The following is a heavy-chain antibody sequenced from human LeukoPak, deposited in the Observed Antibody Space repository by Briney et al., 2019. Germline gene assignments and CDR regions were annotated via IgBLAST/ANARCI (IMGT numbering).Heavy chain of an antibody. CDR3: ARESPTVGY. J-gene: IGHJ4*02. V-gene: IGHV4-30-4*08. D-gene: IGHD4-23*01. CDR1: GGSISSGDYY. Sequence: SETLSLTCTVSGGSISSGDYYWRWLRQPPGKGLEWIGYIYYGGSTYYNPSLKSRVTISVDTSKNQFSLKLSSVTAADTAVYYCARESPTVGYWGQGTLVTVSS. CDR2: IYYGGST.